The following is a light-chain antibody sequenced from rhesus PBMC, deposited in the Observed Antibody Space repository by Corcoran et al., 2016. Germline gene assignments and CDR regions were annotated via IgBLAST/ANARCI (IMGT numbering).Light chain of an antibody. CDR1: QGIRLS. V-gene: IGKV1-69*01. CDR3: QQHDYLPLT. Sequence: DIQMTQSPSSLSASVGDRVTITCRASQGIRLSLAWYQQKPGKAPKLLIYRASILETGVPSRFSGSGSGTDFTLTLISLQPEDIATYFCQQHDYLPLTFGGGTTVEL. CDR2: RAS. J-gene: IGKJ4*01.